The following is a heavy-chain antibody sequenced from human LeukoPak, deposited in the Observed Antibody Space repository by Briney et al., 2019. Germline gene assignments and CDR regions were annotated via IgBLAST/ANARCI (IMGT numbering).Heavy chain of an antibody. CDR1: GYTFTSYG. CDR2: ISAYNGNT. CDR3: ARDGWDIVVVPAAAFDY. D-gene: IGHD2-2*01. J-gene: IGHJ4*03. V-gene: IGHV1-18*01. Sequence: ASVKVSCKASGYTFTSYGISWVRQAPGQGLEWMGWISAYNGNTNYAQKLQGRVTMTTDTSTSTAYIELRSLRSDDTAVYYCARDGWDIVVVPAAAFDYWGQGTMVTVSS.